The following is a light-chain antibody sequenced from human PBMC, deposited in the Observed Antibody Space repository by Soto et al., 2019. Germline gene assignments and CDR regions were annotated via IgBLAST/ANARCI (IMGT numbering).Light chain of an antibody. CDR2: RNN. CDR3: ATWDDSLNGFYV. Sequence: QSVLTQPPSASGTPGQRVTISCFGSSSNIGSNFVYWYQQLPGTAPKLLIYRNNQRPSGVPDRFSGSKSGTSASLAISGLRSDDEADYFCATWDDSLNGFYVFGTGTKVTVL. CDR1: SSNIGSNF. V-gene: IGLV1-47*01. J-gene: IGLJ1*01.